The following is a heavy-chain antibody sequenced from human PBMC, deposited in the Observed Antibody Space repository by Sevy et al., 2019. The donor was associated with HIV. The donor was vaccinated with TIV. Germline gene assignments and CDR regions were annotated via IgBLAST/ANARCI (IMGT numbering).Heavy chain of an antibody. J-gene: IGHJ6*02. V-gene: IGHV1-69*13. CDR1: GGTFSSYA. D-gene: IGHD6-6*01. CDR3: ARGSKSIAARLDYYYYGMDV. CDR2: IIPIFGTA. Sequence: ASVKVSCKASGGTFSSYAISWVRQAPGQGLEWMGGIIPIFGTANYAQKFQGRVTITADESTSTAYMELSSLRSEDTAVYYSARGSKSIAARLDYYYYGMDVWGQGTTVTVSS.